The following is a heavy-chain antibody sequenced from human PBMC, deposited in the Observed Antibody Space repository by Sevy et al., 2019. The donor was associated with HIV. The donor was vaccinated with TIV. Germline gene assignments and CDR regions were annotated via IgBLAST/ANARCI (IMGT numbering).Heavy chain of an antibody. CDR1: GFIFSSFS. CDR2: ISSSSKYI. Sequence: GGSLRLSCAASGFIFSSFSINWVRQAPGKGLEWVASISSSSKYIYYADSVKGRFTISRDNSKNTLYLQMNSLRAEDTAVYYCARDKYYYGSGSTVDYWGQGTLVTVSS. J-gene: IGHJ4*02. CDR3: ARDKYYYGSGSTVDY. V-gene: IGHV3-21*01. D-gene: IGHD3-10*01.